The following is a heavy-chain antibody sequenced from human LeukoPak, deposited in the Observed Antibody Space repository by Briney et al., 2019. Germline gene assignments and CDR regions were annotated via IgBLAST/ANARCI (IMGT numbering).Heavy chain of an antibody. CDR1: GGSITTTNW. D-gene: IGHD1-26*01. J-gene: IGHJ4*02. Sequence: SETLSLTCAVSGGSITTTNWRSCVRQPPGKGLEWIGEVHLNGATNYNPSLESRFSMSIDKSNNHLSLEVTSVTAADTAMYYCTRESGAFSTFGFWGQGTLVTVSS. V-gene: IGHV4-4*02. CDR3: TRESGAFSTFGF. CDR2: VHLNGAT.